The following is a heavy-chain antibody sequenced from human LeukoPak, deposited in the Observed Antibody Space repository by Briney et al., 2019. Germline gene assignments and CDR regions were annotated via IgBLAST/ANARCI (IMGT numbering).Heavy chain of an antibody. D-gene: IGHD1-1*01. CDR2: IYYSGGT. J-gene: IGHJ4*02. Sequence: KTSESLSLTCTVSGASISSNYWSWIRQPPGKGLEWIGYIYYSGGTTYNPSLKGRFTISGDTSKNQLSLNLTAVTAADTAVYYCARGAWNWNYFDYWGQGNLVTVSS. CDR3: ARGAWNWNYFDY. CDR1: GASISSNY. V-gene: IGHV4-59*01.